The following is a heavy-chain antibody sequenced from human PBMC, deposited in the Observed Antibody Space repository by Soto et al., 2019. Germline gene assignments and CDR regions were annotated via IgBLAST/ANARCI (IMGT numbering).Heavy chain of an antibody. D-gene: IGHD2-15*01. CDR3: ASAPLGYCSGGSCPPYYYYYGMDV. CDR1: GGTFSSYA. CDR2: IIPIFGIA. J-gene: IGHJ6*02. V-gene: IGHV1-69*13. Sequence: SVKVSCKASGGTFSSYAISWVRQAPGQGLEWMGGIIPIFGIANYAQKFQGRVTITADESTSTAYMELSSLRSEDTAVYYCASAPLGYCSGGSCPPYYYYYGMDVWGQGTTVTVSS.